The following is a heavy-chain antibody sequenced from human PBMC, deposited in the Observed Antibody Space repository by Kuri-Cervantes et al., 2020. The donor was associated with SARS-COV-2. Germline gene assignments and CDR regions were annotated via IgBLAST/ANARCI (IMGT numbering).Heavy chain of an antibody. CDR3: ARDLGTIQGRDY. D-gene: IGHD1-1*01. Sequence: ETLSLTCAASGFTVSSNYMSWVRQAPGKGLEWVSVIYSGGSTYYADSVKGRFTISRDNSKNTLYLQMNSLRAEDTAAYYCARDLGTIQGRDYWGQGTLVTVSS. CDR2: IYSGGST. CDR1: GFTVSSNY. J-gene: IGHJ4*02. V-gene: IGHV3-66*02.